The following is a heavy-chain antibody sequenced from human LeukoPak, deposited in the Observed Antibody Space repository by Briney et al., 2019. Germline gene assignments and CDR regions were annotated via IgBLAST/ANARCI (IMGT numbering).Heavy chain of an antibody. V-gene: IGHV4-59*08. D-gene: IGHD6-19*01. CDR1: GDSLSSHY. CDR2: IYGSGST. J-gene: IGHJ5*02. CDR3: ARNVGWYTHDT. Sequence: KPSETLSLTCTVSGDSLSSHYWSWIRQPPGKGLEWIGYIYGSGSTHYDPSLRSRVTISEDTSKNQFSLKLTSVTAADTAVYYCARNVGWYTHDTWGQGTLVTVSS.